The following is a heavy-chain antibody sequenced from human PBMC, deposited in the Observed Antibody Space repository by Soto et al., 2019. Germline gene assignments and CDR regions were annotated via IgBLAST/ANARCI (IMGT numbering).Heavy chain of an antibody. CDR1: GFTFSDHF. CDR2: SANKANSYDT. CDR3: ARGWDSFDY. Sequence: ESGGGLVQPGGSLRLSCAATGFTFSDHFMDWVRQAPGKGLEWVGRSANKANSYDTLYAASVKGRFTISRDDSKNSLYLQMNRLKTEDTAVYCCARGWDSFDYWGQGTLVTVSS. V-gene: IGHV3-72*01. D-gene: IGHD1-26*01. J-gene: IGHJ4*02.